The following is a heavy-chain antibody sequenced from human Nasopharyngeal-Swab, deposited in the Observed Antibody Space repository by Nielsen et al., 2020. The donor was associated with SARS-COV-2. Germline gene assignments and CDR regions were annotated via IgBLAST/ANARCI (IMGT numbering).Heavy chain of an antibody. CDR3: AALNSGSFRY. CDR2: IVVPNGNT. CDR1: GFTFTSSA. Sequence: SVKISCKASGFTFTSSALQWVRHARGQRLEWIGWIVVPNGNTNYAQKFQERVTITRDMSTSTAYMELRSLRSEDTAVYYCAALNSGSFRYWGQGTLVSVSS. J-gene: IGHJ4*02. V-gene: IGHV1-58*01. D-gene: IGHD1-26*01.